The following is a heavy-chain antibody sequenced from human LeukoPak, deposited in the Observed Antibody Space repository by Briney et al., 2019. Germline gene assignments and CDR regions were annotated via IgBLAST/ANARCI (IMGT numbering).Heavy chain of an antibody. Sequence: ASVKVSCKASGYTFTSYFMHWVRQAPGQGLEWMGIINPSGGSTSYAQKFQGRVTMTRDTSTSTVYMELSSLRSEDTAVYYCARVAWEGSYCGGDCYPFDYWGQGTLVTVSS. D-gene: IGHD2-21*02. CDR2: INPSGGST. CDR1: GYTFTSYF. J-gene: IGHJ4*02. CDR3: ARVAWEGSYCGGDCYPFDY. V-gene: IGHV1-46*01.